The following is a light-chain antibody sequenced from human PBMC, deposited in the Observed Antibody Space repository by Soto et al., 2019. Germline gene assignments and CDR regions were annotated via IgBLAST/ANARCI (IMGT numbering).Light chain of an antibody. J-gene: IGLJ1*01. CDR2: DVR. Sequence: QSALTQPASVSGSPGQSITISCTGTSRDVGGYNYVSWYQQHPGKAPKLMIYDVRNRPSGVSNRFSGSKSVNTASLTISGLQAEDEADYYCSSYTTSSTYVFGTGTKLTVL. CDR1: SRDVGGYNY. V-gene: IGLV2-14*01. CDR3: SSYTTSSTYV.